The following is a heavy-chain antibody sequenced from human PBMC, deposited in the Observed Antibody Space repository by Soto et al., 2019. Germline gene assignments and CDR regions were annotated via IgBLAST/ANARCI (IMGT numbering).Heavy chain of an antibody. CDR3: TTDQAAARSRIYYYYYGMDV. V-gene: IGHV3-15*01. J-gene: IGHJ6*02. D-gene: IGHD6-6*01. CDR1: GFTFSNAW. Sequence: NPGGSLRLSCAASGFTFSNAWMSWVRQAPGKGLEWVGRIKSKTDGGTTDYAAPVKGRFTISRDDPKNTLYLQMNSLKTEDTAVYYCTTDQAAARSRIYYYYYGMDVWGQGTTVTVSS. CDR2: IKSKTDGGTT.